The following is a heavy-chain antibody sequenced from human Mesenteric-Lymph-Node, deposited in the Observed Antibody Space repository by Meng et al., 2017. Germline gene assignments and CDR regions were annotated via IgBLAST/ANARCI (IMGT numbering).Heavy chain of an antibody. CDR2: ISSSGSTI. Sequence: GESLKISCAASGFTFSSYEMNWVRQAPGKGLEWVSYISSSGSTIYYADSVKGRFTISRDNAKNSLYLQMNSLRAEDTAVYYCARLQSYPGSGSYYSARYYYYGMDDWGQGTTVTVSS. D-gene: IGHD3-10*01. CDR3: ARLQSYPGSGSYYSARYYYYGMDD. V-gene: IGHV3-48*03. CDR1: GFTFSSYE. J-gene: IGHJ6*02.